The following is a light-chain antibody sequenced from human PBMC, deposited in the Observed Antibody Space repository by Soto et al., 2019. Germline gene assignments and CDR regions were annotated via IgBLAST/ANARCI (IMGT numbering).Light chain of an antibody. CDR1: QSVTSN. J-gene: IGKJ4*01. V-gene: IGKV3-11*01. CDR3: QQRSNWPPKLT. CDR2: DAS. Sequence: EIVLAQSPATVSLSPADSATLSCGASQSVTSNLAWYQQKPGQAPGLLIYDASNRATGIPARFSGSGSGTDFTLTISSLEPEDFAVYYCQQRSNWPPKLTFGGGTKVDIK.